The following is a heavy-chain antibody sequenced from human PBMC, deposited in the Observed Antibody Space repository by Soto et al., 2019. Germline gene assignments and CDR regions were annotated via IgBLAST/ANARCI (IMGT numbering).Heavy chain of an antibody. CDR3: ASRAHAPYSSGWYTIDY. CDR2: IWYDGSNK. D-gene: IGHD6-19*01. V-gene: IGHV3-33*01. CDR1: GFTFSSYG. Sequence: QVQLVESGGGVVQPGRSLRLSCAASGFTFSSYGTHWVRQAPGKGLEWVAVIWYDGSNKYYADSVKGRFTISRDNSKNTLYLQMNSLRAEDTAVYYCASRAHAPYSSGWYTIDYWGQGTLVTVSS. J-gene: IGHJ4*02.